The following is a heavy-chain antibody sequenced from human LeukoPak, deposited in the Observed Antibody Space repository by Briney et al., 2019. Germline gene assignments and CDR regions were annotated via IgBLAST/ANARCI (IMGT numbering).Heavy chain of an antibody. V-gene: IGHV4-34*01. J-gene: IGHJ3*02. D-gene: IGHD7-27*01. CDR3: ARGPKLGSAFDI. Sequence: PSETLSLTGAVYGGSFSGYYWSWIRQPPGKGLEWIGEINHSGSTNYNPSLKSRVTISVDTSKNQFSLKLSSVTAADTAVYYCARGPKLGSAFDIWGQGTMVTVSS. CDR2: INHSGST. CDR1: GGSFSGYY.